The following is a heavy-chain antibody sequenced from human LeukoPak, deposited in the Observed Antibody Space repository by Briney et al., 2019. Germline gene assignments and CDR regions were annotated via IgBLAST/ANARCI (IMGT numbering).Heavy chain of an antibody. V-gene: IGHV1-2*02. CDR1: GYSFTDYY. CDR2: IYPNRGGT. J-gene: IGHJ5*02. CDR3: AREARYCSSTSCSLNWFDP. D-gene: IGHD2-2*01. Sequence: GASVKVSCKASGYSFTDYYIHWVRQAPGQGLEWMGWIYPNRGGTNYAQKFQGRVTMTRDTSISTAYMELSRLRSDDTAVYYCAREARYCSSTSCSLNWFDPWGQGTLVTVSS.